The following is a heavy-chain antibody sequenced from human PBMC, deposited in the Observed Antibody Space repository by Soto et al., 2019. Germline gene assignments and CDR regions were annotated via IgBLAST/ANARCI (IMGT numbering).Heavy chain of an antibody. CDR1: GFTFSNFA. CDR3: ANPIPKTGKTFGF. Sequence: GGSLRLSCAVSGFTFSNFAMAWVRQAPGEGLEWVSAISGSGDDTFYADSMRGRFTISRDNSKDTLYLQINSLRAEDTAVYYCANPIPKTGKTFGFWGQGTLVTVSS. CDR2: ISGSGDDT. J-gene: IGHJ4*02. D-gene: IGHD1-1*01. V-gene: IGHV3-23*01.